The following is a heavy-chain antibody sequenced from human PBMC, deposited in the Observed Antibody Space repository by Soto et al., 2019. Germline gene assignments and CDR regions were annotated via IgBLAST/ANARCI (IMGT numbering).Heavy chain of an antibody. CDR3: ATPRGRYGSGSYCPLCY. D-gene: IGHD3-10*01. CDR1: GGSFSGYY. V-gene: IGHV4-34*01. CDR2: INHSGST. Sequence: SETLSLTSAVYGGSFSGYYWSWIRQPPGKGLEWIGEINHSGSTNYNPSLKSRVTISVDTSKNQFSLKLSTVTAADTAVYCCATPRGRYGSGSYCPLCYWGQGTLVTVSS. J-gene: IGHJ4*02.